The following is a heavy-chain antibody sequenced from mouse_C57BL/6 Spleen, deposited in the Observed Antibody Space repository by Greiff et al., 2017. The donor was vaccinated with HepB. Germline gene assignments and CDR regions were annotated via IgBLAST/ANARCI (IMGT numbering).Heavy chain of an antibody. Sequence: EVKLVESGGGLVQPGGSLKLSCAASGFTFSDYYMYWVRQTPEKRLEWVAYISNGGGSTYYPDTVKGRFTISRDNAKNTLYLQMSRLKSEDTAMYYCARQGLGHYFDYWGQGTTLTVSS. D-gene: IGHD4-1*01. CDR3: ARQGLGHYFDY. CDR1: GFTFSDYY. J-gene: IGHJ2*01. CDR2: ISNGGGST. V-gene: IGHV5-12*01.